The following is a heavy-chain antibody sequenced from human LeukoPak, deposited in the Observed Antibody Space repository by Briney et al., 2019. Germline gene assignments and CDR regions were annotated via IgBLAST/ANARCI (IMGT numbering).Heavy chain of an antibody. V-gene: IGHV1-2*06. Sequence: ASVKVPCKASGYTFTDYFIQWVRQAPGQGPEWMGRINPNTGGTNYAQKFQGRVTFTIDTSTNTAYMELSRLRPDDTAVYYYARDGFQGMILYVVYYMDVWGKGTTVTVSS. D-gene: IGHD2-21*01. CDR3: ARDGFQGMILYVVYYMDV. J-gene: IGHJ6*03. CDR1: GYTFTDYF. CDR2: INPNTGGT.